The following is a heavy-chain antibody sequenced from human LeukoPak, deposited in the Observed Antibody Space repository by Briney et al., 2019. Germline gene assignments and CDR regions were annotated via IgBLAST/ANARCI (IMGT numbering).Heavy chain of an antibody. Sequence: ASVKVSCKASGYTFTSYGISWVRQAPGQGLEWMGRISAHNGNTNYAQKLQGRVTMTTDTSTSTAYVELRSLRSDDTAVYYCARDPEIDTAMARGAFDIWGQGTMVTVSS. CDR2: ISAHNGNT. CDR1: GYTFTSYG. D-gene: IGHD5-18*01. V-gene: IGHV1-18*01. CDR3: ARDPEIDTAMARGAFDI. J-gene: IGHJ3*02.